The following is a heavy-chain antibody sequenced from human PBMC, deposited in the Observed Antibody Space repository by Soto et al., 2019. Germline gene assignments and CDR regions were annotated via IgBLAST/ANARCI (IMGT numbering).Heavy chain of an antibody. CDR1: GFTFSSYG. CDR2: ISYDGSNK. D-gene: IGHD2-8*01. CDR3: ANGNGYCTNGVCYDAFDI. V-gene: IGHV3-30*18. J-gene: IGHJ3*02. Sequence: GGSLRLSCAASGFTFSSYGMHWVRQAPGKGLEWVAVISYDGSNKYYADSVKGRFTISRDNSKNTLYLQMNSLRAEDTAVYYCANGNGYCTNGVCYDAFDIWGQGTMVTVSS.